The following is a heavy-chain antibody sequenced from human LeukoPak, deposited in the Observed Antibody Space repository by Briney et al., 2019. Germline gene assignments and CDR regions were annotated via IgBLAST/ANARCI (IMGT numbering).Heavy chain of an antibody. CDR1: GFPFSSFS. V-gene: IGHV3-21*01. J-gene: IGHJ5*02. CDR3: ARDSVVATIVDWFDP. Sequence: GSLRLSCAASGFPFSSFSMAWVRQAPGKGLGGVSSNSSSSSYIYYADSVKGRFTISRDNAKNSLYLQMNSLRAEDTAVCYCARDSVVATIVDWFDPWGQGTLVTVSS. D-gene: IGHD5-12*01. CDR2: NSSSSSYI.